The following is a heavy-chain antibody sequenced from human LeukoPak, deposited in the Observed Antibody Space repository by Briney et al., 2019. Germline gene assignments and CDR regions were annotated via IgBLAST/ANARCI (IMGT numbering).Heavy chain of an antibody. V-gene: IGHV1-69*13. CDR1: GGTFSSYA. CDR3: ARGVYGSGFYYFDY. Sequence: GASVKVSCKASGGTFSSYAISWVRQAPGQGLEWMGGIIPIFGTANYAQKFQGRVTITADESTSTAYMELGSLRSEDTAVYYCARGVYGSGFYYFDYWGQGTLVTVSS. CDR2: IIPIFGTA. J-gene: IGHJ4*02. D-gene: IGHD3-10*01.